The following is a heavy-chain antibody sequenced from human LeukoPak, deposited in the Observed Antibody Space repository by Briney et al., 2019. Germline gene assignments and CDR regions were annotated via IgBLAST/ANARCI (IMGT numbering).Heavy chain of an antibody. D-gene: IGHD2-15*01. J-gene: IGHJ4*02. Sequence: GGSLRLSCAASGFTFSSYGMHWVRQAPGKGLEWVAVISYDGSNKYYADSVKGRFTISRDNSKNTLYLQMNSPRAEDTAVYYCVFGVVVAALGYWGQGTLVTVSS. CDR3: VFGVVVAALGY. CDR2: ISYDGSNK. CDR1: GFTFSSYG. V-gene: IGHV3-30*03.